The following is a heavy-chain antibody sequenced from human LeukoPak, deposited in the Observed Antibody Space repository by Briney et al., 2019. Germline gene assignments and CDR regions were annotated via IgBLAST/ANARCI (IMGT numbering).Heavy chain of an antibody. J-gene: IGHJ4*02. V-gene: IGHV3-30*04. CDR1: GFTFSTYA. D-gene: IGHD5-12*01. Sequence: GGSLRLSCEASGFTFSTYAINWVRQAPGKGLEWVAAVSFDADNKYYTDSVRGRFTISRDNSKNTLYLQMNSLRAEDTAVYFCARDQGPHSGYNSFFDYWGQGTLVTVSS. CDR3: ARDQGPHSGYNSFFDY. CDR2: VSFDADNK.